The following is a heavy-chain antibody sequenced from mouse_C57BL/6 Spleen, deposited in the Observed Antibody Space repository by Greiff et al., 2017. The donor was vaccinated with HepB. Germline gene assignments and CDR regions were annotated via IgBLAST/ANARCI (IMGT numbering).Heavy chain of an antibody. CDR1: GYAFTNYL. Sequence: VQLQQSGAELVRPGTSVKVSCKASGYAFTNYLIEWVKQRPGQGLEWIGVINPGSGGTNYNEKFKGKATLTADKSSSTAYMQLSSLTSEDSAVYFCARSLGRGSFDYWGQGTTLTVSS. J-gene: IGHJ2*01. CDR3: ARSLGRGSFDY. CDR2: INPGSGGT. D-gene: IGHD4-1*01. V-gene: IGHV1-54*01.